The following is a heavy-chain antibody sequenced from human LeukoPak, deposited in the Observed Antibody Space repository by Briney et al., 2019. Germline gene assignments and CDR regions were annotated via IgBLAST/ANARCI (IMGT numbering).Heavy chain of an antibody. CDR2: IWYDGSSK. D-gene: IGHD6-19*01. V-gene: IGHV3-33*01. CDR3: ARSGGRGWYPADY. CDR1: GFTFSTFG. J-gene: IGHJ4*02. Sequence: GRSLRLSCAASGFTFSTFGMQWGRQAPGKGLEWVAVIWYDGSSKYYADSVKGRFTISLDNSKNTLYLQMDSLRAEDTAVYYCARSGGRGWYPADYWGQGTLVTVSS.